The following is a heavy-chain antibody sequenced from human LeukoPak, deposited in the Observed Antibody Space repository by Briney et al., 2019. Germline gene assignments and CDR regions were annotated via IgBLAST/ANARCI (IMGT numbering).Heavy chain of an antibody. CDR1: GFTFSSYG. J-gene: IGHJ4*02. V-gene: IGHV3-33*01. Sequence: GGSLRLSCAASGFTFSSYGMHWVRQAPGKGLEWVAVIWYDGSNKYYADSVKGRFTISRDNSKNTLYLQMNSLRAEDTAVYYCARDRVMVQGVDYWGQGTLVTVSS. CDR3: ARDRVMVQGVDY. D-gene: IGHD3-10*01. CDR2: IWYDGSNK.